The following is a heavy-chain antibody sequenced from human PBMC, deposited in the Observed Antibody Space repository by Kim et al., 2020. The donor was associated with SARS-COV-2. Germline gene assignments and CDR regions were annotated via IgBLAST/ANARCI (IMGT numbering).Heavy chain of an antibody. D-gene: IGHD6-13*01. CDR1: GFTFDDYA. CDR3: AKDMGWGSSWSWFDP. V-gene: IGHV3-43*02. Sequence: GGSLRLSCAASGFTFDDYAMHWVRQAPGKGLEWVSLISGDGGSTYYADSVKGRFTISRDNSKNSLYLQMNSLRTEDTALYYCAKDMGWGSSWSWFDPWGQGTLVTVSS. J-gene: IGHJ5*02. CDR2: ISGDGGST.